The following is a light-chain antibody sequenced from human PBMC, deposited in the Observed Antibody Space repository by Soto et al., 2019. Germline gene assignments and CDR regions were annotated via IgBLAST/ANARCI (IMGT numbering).Light chain of an antibody. CDR3: QQGHNWPLT. CDR1: QSINSE. J-gene: IGKJ2*01. CDR2: GAS. Sequence: EIVMTQSPANLSLSPGERAALSCRASQSINSELAWYQQKPGQPPRLLIYGASTRATGVPARFTGSESGSEFTLTISGLQSEDFAVYYCQQGHNWPLTFGQGTRLDI. V-gene: IGKV3-15*01.